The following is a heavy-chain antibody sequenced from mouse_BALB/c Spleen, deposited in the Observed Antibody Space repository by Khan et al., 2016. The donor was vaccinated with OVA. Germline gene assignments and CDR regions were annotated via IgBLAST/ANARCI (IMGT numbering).Heavy chain of an antibody. Sequence: EVQLQESGPGLVKPSQSLSLTCTVTGYSITRDYAWNWIRQFPGNKLEWMGYITNSGSTNYNPSLQSRISITRDTSKNQFFLQLNSVTTEDTAIYYCASELRRYYAMDYWGQGTSVTVSS. J-gene: IGHJ4*01. CDR3: ASELRRYYAMDY. CDR2: ITNSGST. CDR1: GYSITRDYA. V-gene: IGHV3-2*02. D-gene: IGHD4-1*01.